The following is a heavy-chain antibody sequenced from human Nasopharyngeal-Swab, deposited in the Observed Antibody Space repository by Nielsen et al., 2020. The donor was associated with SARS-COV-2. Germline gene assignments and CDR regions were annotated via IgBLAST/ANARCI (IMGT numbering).Heavy chain of an antibody. CDR2: INPSGGST. Sequence: ASVTVSCKASGYTFTSYYMHWVRQAPGQGLEWMGIINPSGGSTSYAQKFQGRVTITRDTSASTAYMELSSLRSEDTAVYYCARDLGGSDLLGIFDYWGQGTLVTVSS. CDR3: ARDLGGSDLLGIFDY. D-gene: IGHD3-16*01. J-gene: IGHJ4*02. CDR1: GYTFTSYY. V-gene: IGHV1-46*01.